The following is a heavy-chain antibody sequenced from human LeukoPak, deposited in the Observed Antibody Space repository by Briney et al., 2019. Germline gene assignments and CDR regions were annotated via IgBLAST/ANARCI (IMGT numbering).Heavy chain of an antibody. D-gene: IGHD1-14*01. Sequence: SETLSLTCTVSGGSISSHYWSWIRRPPGKGLEWIGYIYYSGSTNYNPSLKSRVTISVDTSKSQFSLKLSSVTAADTAVYYCASRGYGNQFDYWGQGTLVTVSS. V-gene: IGHV4-59*11. J-gene: IGHJ4*02. CDR1: GGSISSHY. CDR3: ASRGYGNQFDY. CDR2: IYYSGST.